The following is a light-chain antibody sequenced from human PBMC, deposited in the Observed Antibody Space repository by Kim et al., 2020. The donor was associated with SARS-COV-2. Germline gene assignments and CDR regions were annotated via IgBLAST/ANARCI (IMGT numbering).Light chain of an antibody. J-gene: IGLJ3*02. CDR1: SYNIGAGYD. CDR2: GNS. Sequence: QRVTISCTGSSYNIGAGYDVHWYQQLPGTAPKLLIYGNSNRPSGVPDRFSGSKSGTSASLAITGLQAEDEADYYCQSYDSSLSAWVFGGGTQLTVL. V-gene: IGLV1-40*01. CDR3: QSYDSSLSAWV.